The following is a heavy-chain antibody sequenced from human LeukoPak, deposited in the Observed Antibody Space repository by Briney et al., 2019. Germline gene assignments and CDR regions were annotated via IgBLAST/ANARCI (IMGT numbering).Heavy chain of an antibody. D-gene: IGHD3/OR15-3a*01. CDR3: AKAPYGLNWFDP. Sequence: GGSLRLSCAASGFTFSSYAMSWVRQAPGKGLEWVSAISGSGGSTYYADSVKGRFTISRDNSKNTLCLQMNSLRAEDTAVYYCAKAPYGLNWFDPWGQGTLVTVSS. V-gene: IGHV3-23*01. CDR2: ISGSGGST. J-gene: IGHJ5*02. CDR1: GFTFSSYA.